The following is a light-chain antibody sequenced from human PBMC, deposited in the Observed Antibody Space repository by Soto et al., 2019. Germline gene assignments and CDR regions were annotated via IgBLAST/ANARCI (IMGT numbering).Light chain of an antibody. CDR3: QQYNSYST. Sequence: DIQMTQSPSTLSASVGDRVTITCRASQSISSWLAWYQQKPGKAPKRLIYKASSLESGVPSRFSGSGSGTEFTLTISSLQPDDFATYYCQQYNSYSTFGQGTKGEIK. CDR2: KAS. CDR1: QSISSW. V-gene: IGKV1-5*03. J-gene: IGKJ1*01.